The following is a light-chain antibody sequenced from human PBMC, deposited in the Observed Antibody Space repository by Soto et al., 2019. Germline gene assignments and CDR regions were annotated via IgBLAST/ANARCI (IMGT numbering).Light chain of an antibody. J-gene: IGKJ5*01. V-gene: IGKV3-15*01. CDR1: QSVSSN. CDR3: QQYNSYSVT. Sequence: EIVMTQSPATLSVSPGERATLSCRASQSVSSNLAWYQQKPGQAPRLLIYGASTRATGIPARFSGSGSGTEFTLTISSLQPDDFATYYCQQYNSYSVTFGQGTRLEI. CDR2: GAS.